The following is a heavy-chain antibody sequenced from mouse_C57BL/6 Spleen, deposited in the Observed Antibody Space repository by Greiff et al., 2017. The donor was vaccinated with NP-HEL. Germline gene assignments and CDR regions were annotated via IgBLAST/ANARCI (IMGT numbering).Heavy chain of an antibody. J-gene: IGHJ1*03. CDR2: IGPGSGST. D-gene: IGHD1-1*01. Sequence: VQLQQSGAELVKPGASVKISCKASGYTFTDYYINWVKQRPGQGLEWIGKIGPGSGSTYYNEKFKGKATLTADKSSSTAYMQLSSLTSEDSAVYFCARERDYYGSSYVNWYFDVWGTGTTVTVSS. V-gene: IGHV1-77*01. CDR1: GYTFTDYY. CDR3: ARERDYYGSSYVNWYFDV.